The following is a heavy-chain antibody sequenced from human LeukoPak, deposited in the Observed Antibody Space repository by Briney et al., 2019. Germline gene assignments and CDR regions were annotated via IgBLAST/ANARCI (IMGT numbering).Heavy chain of an antibody. CDR2: ISSSGSTI. V-gene: IGHV3-11*04. Sequence: GGSLRLSCAPSGFTFSDYYMTWIRQAPGKGLEWVSYISSSGSTIYYADSVKGRFTISRDNAKNSLYLQMNSLRAEDTAVYYCARVLGSGSYLRAFDIWGQGTMVTVSS. D-gene: IGHD3-10*01. J-gene: IGHJ3*02. CDR1: GFTFSDYY. CDR3: ARVLGSGSYLRAFDI.